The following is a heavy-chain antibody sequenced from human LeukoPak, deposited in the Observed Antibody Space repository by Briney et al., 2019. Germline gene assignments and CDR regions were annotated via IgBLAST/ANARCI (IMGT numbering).Heavy chain of an antibody. CDR3: ARNRLRATATYMDV. V-gene: IGHV3-30*02. CDR2: IEYDGTGT. Sequence: PGGSLRLSCAASGFTFSNYGMHWVRQAPGKGLEWVAFIEYDGTGTRFADSVRGRFTISRDNSEDTLYLQIITLRAVDTAVYYCARNRLRATATYMDVWGKGTTVTVSS. CDR1: GFTFSNYG. J-gene: IGHJ6*04. D-gene: IGHD2-15*01.